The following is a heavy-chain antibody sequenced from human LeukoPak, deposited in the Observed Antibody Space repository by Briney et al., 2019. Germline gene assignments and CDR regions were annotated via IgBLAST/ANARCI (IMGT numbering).Heavy chain of an antibody. J-gene: IGHJ6*02. V-gene: IGHV3-53*01. CDR3: AKDQEKQQVWYGMDV. Sequence: GGSLRLSCAASGFTVSTSYMSWVRQAPGRGLEWLSVIYSGGDTYYADSVKGRFTISRDNSKNTLFLQMNSLRAEDTAVYYCAKDQEKQQVWYGMDVWGQGTTVTVSS. CDR1: GFTVSTSY. CDR2: IYSGGDT. D-gene: IGHD6-13*01.